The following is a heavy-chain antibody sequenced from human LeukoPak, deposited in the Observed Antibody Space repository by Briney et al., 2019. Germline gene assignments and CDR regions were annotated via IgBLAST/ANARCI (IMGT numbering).Heavy chain of an antibody. J-gene: IGHJ6*04. CDR2: IYYSGST. CDR1: GGSISSYY. CDR3: ARDLGRYYYGSGSRMDV. D-gene: IGHD3-10*01. V-gene: IGHV4-59*12. Sequence: SETLSLTCTVSGGSISSYYWSWIRQPPGKGLEWIGYIYYSGSTNYNPSLKSRVTISVDTSKNQFSLKLSSVTAADTAVYYCARDLGRYYYGSGSRMDVWGKGTTVTVSS.